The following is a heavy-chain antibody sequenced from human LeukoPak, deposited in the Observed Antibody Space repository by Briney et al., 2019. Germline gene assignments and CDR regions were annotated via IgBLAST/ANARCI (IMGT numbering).Heavy chain of an antibody. D-gene: IGHD5-18*01. Sequence: PSETLSLTCTVSGGSISSGSYYWSWIRQPAGKGLEWIGRIYTSGSTNYNPSLKSRVTISVDTSKNQFSLKLSSVTAADTAVYYCGTSGDTAKGYFDYWGQGTLVTVSS. CDR3: GTSGDTAKGYFDY. J-gene: IGHJ4*02. CDR1: GGSISSGSYY. CDR2: IYTSGST. V-gene: IGHV4-61*02.